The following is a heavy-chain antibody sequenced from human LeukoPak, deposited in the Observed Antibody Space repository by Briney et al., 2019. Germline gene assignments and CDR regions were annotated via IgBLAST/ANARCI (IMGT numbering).Heavy chain of an antibody. CDR2: ISGDGGST. CDR3: AKDITGGSYYV. CDR1: GFTFSSYG. J-gene: IGHJ4*02. V-gene: IGHV3-43*02. Sequence: PGGSLRLSCAASGFTFSSYGMHWVRQAPGKGLEWVSLISGDGGSTYYADSVKGRFTISRDNSKNSLYLQMNSLRTEDTALYYCAKDITGGSYYVWGQGTLVTVSS. D-gene: IGHD1-26*01.